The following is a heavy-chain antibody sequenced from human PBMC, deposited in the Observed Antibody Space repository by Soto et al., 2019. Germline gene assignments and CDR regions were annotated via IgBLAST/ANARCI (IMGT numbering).Heavy chain of an antibody. V-gene: IGHV1-69*13. Sequence: SVKVSCKASGGTFSSYAISWVRQAPGQGLEWMGGIIPIFGTANYAQKFQGRVTITADESTSTAYMELSSLRSEDTAVYYCAWCGYSHGLYFDYWGQGTLVPVSS. D-gene: IGHD5-18*01. CDR1: GGTFSSYA. CDR3: AWCGYSHGLYFDY. CDR2: IIPIFGTA. J-gene: IGHJ4*02.